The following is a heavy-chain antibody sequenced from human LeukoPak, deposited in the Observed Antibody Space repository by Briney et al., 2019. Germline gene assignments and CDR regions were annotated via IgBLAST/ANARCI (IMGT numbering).Heavy chain of an antibody. CDR3: AIRFDKRDYYKY. J-gene: IGHJ4*02. Sequence: GESLKISCKGSGYSFTNYWIAWVRQMPGKGLEWMGIIYPGDSDTRYSPSFQGQVTISADKSLSTAYLQWSSLKASDTALYYCAIRFDKRDYYKYWVQATMVSVRS. CDR1: GYSFTNYW. CDR2: IYPGDSDT. V-gene: IGHV5-51*01. D-gene: IGHD3-9*01.